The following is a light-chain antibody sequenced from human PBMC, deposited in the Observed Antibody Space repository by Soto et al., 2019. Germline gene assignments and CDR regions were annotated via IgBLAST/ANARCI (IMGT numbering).Light chain of an antibody. V-gene: IGKV1-39*01. CDR1: QSISSY. CDR3: QQSYGTST. J-gene: IGKJ5*01. Sequence: IQKNQSPSSLSASVGDRVTITCRASQSISSYLNWYQQKPGKAPKLLIYAASSLQSGVPSRFSGSGSGTDFTLTISSLQPEDFATYYCQQSYGTSTLGQGTRLEIK. CDR2: AAS.